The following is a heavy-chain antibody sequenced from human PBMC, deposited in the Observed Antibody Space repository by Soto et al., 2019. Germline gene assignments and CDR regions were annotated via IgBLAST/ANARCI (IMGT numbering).Heavy chain of an antibody. D-gene: IGHD3-10*01. CDR3: ARGLSLLWFGERADFDY. Sequence: SETLSLTCAVYGGSFSGYYWSWIRQPPGKGLEWIGEINHSGSTNYNPSLKSRVTISVDTSKNQFSLKLSSVTAADTAVYYCARGLSLLWFGERADFDYWGKGPLVTVSS. J-gene: IGHJ4*02. CDR2: INHSGST. V-gene: IGHV4-34*01. CDR1: GGSFSGYY.